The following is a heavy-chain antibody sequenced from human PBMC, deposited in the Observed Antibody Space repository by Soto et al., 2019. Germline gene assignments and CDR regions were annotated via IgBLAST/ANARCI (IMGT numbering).Heavy chain of an antibody. CDR3: ARVKGLTTVTEYYYYYGMDV. CDR2: IIPIFGTA. V-gene: IGHV1-69*13. J-gene: IGHJ6*02. CDR1: GGTFSSYA. D-gene: IGHD4-4*01. Sequence: SVKVSCKASGGTFSSYAISWVRQAPGQGLEWMGGIIPIFGTANYAQKFQGRVTITADESTSTAYMELSSLRSEDTAVYYCARVKGLTTVTEYYYYYGMDVWGQGTTVTVSS.